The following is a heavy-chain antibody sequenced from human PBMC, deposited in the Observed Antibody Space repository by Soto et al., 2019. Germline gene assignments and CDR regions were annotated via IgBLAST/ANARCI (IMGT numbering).Heavy chain of an antibody. Sequence: SVTVSCKASGCTFSSYAISWVRQAPGQGLEWMGGIIPIFGTANYAQKFQGRVTITADESTSTAYMELSSLRSEDTAVYFSARDAVVLPRWFDPWGQGTLGTAPQ. D-gene: IGHD3-16*01. J-gene: IGHJ5*02. CDR2: IIPIFGTA. CDR3: ARDAVVLPRWFDP. V-gene: IGHV1-69*13. CDR1: GCTFSSYA.